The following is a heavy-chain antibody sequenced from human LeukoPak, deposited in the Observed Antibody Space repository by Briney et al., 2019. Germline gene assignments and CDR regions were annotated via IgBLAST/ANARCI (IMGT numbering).Heavy chain of an antibody. D-gene: IGHD6-6*01. CDR2: INPNSGGT. CDR3: ARDKAYSSSPGAWFDP. CDR1: GYTFTGYY. J-gene: IGHJ5*02. Sequence: ASVKVSCKASGYTFTGYYMHWVRQAPGQGLEWMGWINPNSGGTNYAQKFQGRVTMTRDTSISTAYMELSRLRSDDTAVYYCARDKAYSSSPGAWFDPWGQGTLVTVSS. V-gene: IGHV1-2*02.